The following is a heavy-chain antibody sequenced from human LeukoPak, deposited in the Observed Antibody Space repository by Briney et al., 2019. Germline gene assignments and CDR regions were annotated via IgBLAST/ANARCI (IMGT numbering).Heavy chain of an antibody. CDR2: ISYDGSNK. V-gene: IGHV3-30*04. Sequence: GGSLRLSCAASGFTFSSYAMHWVRQAPGKGLEWVAVISYDGSNKYYADSVKGRFTISRDNSKNTLYLQMNSLRAEDTAVYYCARDTGYCSSTSCYMVDYWGQGTLVTVSS. J-gene: IGHJ4*02. CDR1: GFTFSSYA. D-gene: IGHD2-2*02. CDR3: ARDTGYCSSTSCYMVDY.